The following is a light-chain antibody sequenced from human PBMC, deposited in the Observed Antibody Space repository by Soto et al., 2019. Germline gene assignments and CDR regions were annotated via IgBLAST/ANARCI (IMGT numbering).Light chain of an antibody. CDR3: QQYNSYSPLT. CDR1: QSISSW. Sequence: DIHMTQSPSTLSASVVDRVTITFRASQSISSWLAWYQQKPGKAPKLLIYKASSLESGVPSRFSGSGSGTEFTLTISSLQPDDFATYYCQQYNSYSPLTFGGGTKVDIK. CDR2: KAS. J-gene: IGKJ4*01. V-gene: IGKV1-5*03.